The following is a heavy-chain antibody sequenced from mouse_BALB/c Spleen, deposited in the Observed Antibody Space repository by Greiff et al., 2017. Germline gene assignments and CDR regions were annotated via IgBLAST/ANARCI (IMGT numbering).Heavy chain of an antibody. CDR2: ISSGSSTI. Sequence: EVQLVESGGGLVQPGGSRKLSCAASGFTFSSFGMHWVRQAPEKGLEWVAYISSGSSTIYYADTVKGRFTISRDNPKNTLFLQMTSLRSEDTAMYYCARLDYGSSYFDYWGQGTTLTVSS. CDR1: GFTFSSFG. CDR3: ARLDYGSSYFDY. V-gene: IGHV5-17*02. D-gene: IGHD1-1*01. J-gene: IGHJ2*01.